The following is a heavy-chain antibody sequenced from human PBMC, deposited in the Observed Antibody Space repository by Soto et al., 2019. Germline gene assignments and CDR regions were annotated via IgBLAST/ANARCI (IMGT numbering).Heavy chain of an antibody. CDR2: IYYSGSS. V-gene: IGHV4-31*03. Sequence: QVQLQESGPGLVKPSQTLSLTCTVSGDSISRNGHFWTWIRQHPGKGLEWIGYIYYSGSSYYNPSLKSRVLISVDTAKNQFSLNLTAVTAADTAVYYCARGTMLRGPGYYYAMDVWGQGTTVTVSS. CDR1: GDSISRNGHF. D-gene: IGHD3-10*01. J-gene: IGHJ6*02. CDR3: ARGTMLRGPGYYYAMDV.